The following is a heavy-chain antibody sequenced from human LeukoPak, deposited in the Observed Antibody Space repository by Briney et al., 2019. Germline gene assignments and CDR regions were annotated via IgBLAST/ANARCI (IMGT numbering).Heavy chain of an antibody. V-gene: IGHV3-7*04. CDR1: EFTFSNYW. CDR2: IKQDGSEK. D-gene: IGHD2-15*01. J-gene: IGHJ3*02. Sequence: GGSLRLSCAASEFTFSNYWMSWVRQAPGKGLEWVANIKQDGSEKYYLDSVKGRFTISRDNAKQSLYLQMNSLRAEDTAVYFCARGYCIGGSCYAFDIWGQGTMVTVSP. CDR3: ARGYCIGGSCYAFDI.